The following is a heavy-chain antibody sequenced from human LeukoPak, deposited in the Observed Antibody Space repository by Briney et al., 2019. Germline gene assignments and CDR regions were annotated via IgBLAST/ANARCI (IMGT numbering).Heavy chain of an antibody. CDR2: ISSSGSTI. Sequence: GGSLRLSCAASGFTFNSYEMNWVRQAPGKGLEWVSYISSSGSTIYYADSVKGRFTISRDNAKNSLYLQMNSLRVEDTAVYYCARDGCIQLWFSGFDYWGQGTLVTVSS. CDR1: GFTFNSYE. D-gene: IGHD5-18*01. CDR3: ARDGCIQLWFSGFDY. V-gene: IGHV3-48*03. J-gene: IGHJ4*02.